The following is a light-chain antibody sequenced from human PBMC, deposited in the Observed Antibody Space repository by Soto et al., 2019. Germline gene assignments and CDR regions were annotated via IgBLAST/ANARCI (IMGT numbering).Light chain of an antibody. Sequence: QSALTQPASVSGSPGQSITISCTGTSSDVGNYNLVSWYQHHPGKAPKLMTYEVSKWPSGVSNRFSGSKSGNTASLTISGLQAEDEADYYCGSYAGRSTFVFGGGTKLTVL. CDR1: SSDVGNYNL. CDR2: EVS. J-gene: IGLJ3*02. CDR3: GSYAGRSTFV. V-gene: IGLV2-23*02.